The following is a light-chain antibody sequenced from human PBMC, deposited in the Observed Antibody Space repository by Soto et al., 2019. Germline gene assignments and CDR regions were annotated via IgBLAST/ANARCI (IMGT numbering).Light chain of an antibody. CDR1: TGTVTSGHF. CDR3: LLSFPGAVV. J-gene: IGLJ2*01. Sequence: QTVVTQEPSLTVSPGGTVTLTCGSSTGTVTSGHFPFWFQQKPGQAHRTLISDTSNKHSWTPARFSGSLLGDKAALTLSGAQPEDEAEYCCLLSFPGAVVFGGGTKLTVL. V-gene: IGLV7-46*01. CDR2: DTS.